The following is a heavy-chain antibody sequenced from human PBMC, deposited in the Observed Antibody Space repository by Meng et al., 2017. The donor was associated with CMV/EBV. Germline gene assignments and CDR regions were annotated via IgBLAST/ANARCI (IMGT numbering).Heavy chain of an antibody. V-gene: IGHV4-39*07. CDR2: IYYSGST. D-gene: IGHD6-13*01. CDR1: GGSISSSSYY. J-gene: IGHJ4*02. Sequence: GSLRLSCTVSGGSISSSSYYWGWIRQPPGTGLEWIGSIYYSGSTYYNPSLKSRVTTSVDTSKNQFSLKLSSVTAADTAVYYCARVLSLVAAAGPYYFDYWGQGTLVTVSS. CDR3: ARVLSLVAAAGPYYFDY.